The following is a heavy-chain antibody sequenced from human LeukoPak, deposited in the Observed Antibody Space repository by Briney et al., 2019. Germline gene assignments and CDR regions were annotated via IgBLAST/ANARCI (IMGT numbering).Heavy chain of an antibody. CDR3: ATASGSYRGYYFDY. CDR2: IYYSGST. J-gene: IGHJ4*02. D-gene: IGHD1-26*01. Sequence: SETLSLTCTVSGGSISSSSYYWGWIRQPPGKGLEWLGSIYYSGSTYYNPSLKSRVTISVDTSKNQFSLKLSSVTAADTAVYYCATASGSYRGYYFDYWGQGTLVTVSS. V-gene: IGHV4-39*07. CDR1: GGSISSSSYY.